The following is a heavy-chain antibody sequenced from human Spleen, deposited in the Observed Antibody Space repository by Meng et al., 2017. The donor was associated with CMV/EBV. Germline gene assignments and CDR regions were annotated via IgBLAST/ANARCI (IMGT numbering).Heavy chain of an antibody. D-gene: IGHD5-12*01. CDR3: AKAKTGYDSHFDF. CDR1: GFTVSTYD. CDR2: ISYDGSNK. J-gene: IGHJ4*02. V-gene: IGHV3-30*18. Sequence: ATGFTVSTYDRHWVRQDPGKGLEWLAFISYDGSNKYYEDPVKGRFTISRDNSKNTLYLQVNSLRAEDTAVYYCAKAKTGYDSHFDFWGQGTLVTVSS.